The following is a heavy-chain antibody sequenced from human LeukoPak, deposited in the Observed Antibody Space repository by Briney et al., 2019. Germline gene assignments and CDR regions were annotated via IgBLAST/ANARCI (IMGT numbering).Heavy chain of an antibody. CDR3: ARDAYYYDGSGYYVVDY. D-gene: IGHD3-22*01. Sequence: SETLSLTCTVSGGSITSYYWSWIRQPAGKGLEWIGRIYTSGSTYYNPSLKSRVTMSVDTSKNQFSLKLSSVTDADTAVYYCARDAYYYDGSGYYVVDYWGQGTLVTVSS. J-gene: IGHJ4*02. CDR2: IYTSGST. V-gene: IGHV4-4*07. CDR1: GGSITSYY.